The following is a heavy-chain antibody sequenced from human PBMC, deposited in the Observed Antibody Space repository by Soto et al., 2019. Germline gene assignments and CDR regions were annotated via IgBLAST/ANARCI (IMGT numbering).Heavy chain of an antibody. D-gene: IGHD1-26*01. J-gene: IGHJ6*02. Sequence: PGGSLRLSCTASGFTFSTYSMNWVRQAPGKGLEWVSSITNGNTYIYYAESVKGRFTISRDNAKNSLYLEMSSLRAEDTAVYYCAREKWGHYYGPDVWGQGTTVTVSS. V-gene: IGHV3-21*01. CDR1: GFTFSTYS. CDR3: AREKWGHYYGPDV. CDR2: ITNGNTYI.